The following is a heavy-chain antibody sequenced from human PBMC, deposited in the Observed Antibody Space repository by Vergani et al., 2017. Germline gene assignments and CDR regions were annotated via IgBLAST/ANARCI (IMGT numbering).Heavy chain of an antibody. V-gene: IGHV4-59*01. CDR1: GGSISSYY. CDR3: ARGFVGIPAPFDY. D-gene: IGHD2-2*01. J-gene: IGHJ4*02. Sequence: QVQLQESGPGLVKPSETLSLTCTVSGGSISSYYWSWIRQPPGKGLEWIGYIYYSGSTNYNPSLKSRVTISVDTSKNQFSLKLTSVTAADTAFYYCARGFVGIPAPFDYWGQGTLVTVSS. CDR2: IYYSGST.